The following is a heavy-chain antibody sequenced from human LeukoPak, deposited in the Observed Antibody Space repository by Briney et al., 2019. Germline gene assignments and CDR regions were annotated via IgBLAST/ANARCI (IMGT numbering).Heavy chain of an antibody. CDR1: GFTFSDYY. Sequence: GGSLRLSCAASGFTFSDYYMSWIRQAPGKGLEWVSYISSSGNTKYYADSVKGRFTISRDNAKNSLYLQMNSLRAEDTAVYYCARTIEMATISYFDYWGQGTLVTVSS. V-gene: IGHV3-11*04. CDR2: ISSSGNTK. J-gene: IGHJ4*02. CDR3: ARTIEMATISYFDY. D-gene: IGHD5-24*01.